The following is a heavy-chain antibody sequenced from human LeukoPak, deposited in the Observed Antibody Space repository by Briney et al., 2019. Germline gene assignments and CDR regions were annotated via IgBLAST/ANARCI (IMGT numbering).Heavy chain of an antibody. CDR2: INYSGRT. CDR1: DDSINNDRYF. D-gene: IGHD3-16*02. CDR3: ARGVGELSLNY. J-gene: IGHJ4*02. V-gene: IGHV4-39*07. Sequence: SETLSLTCSISDDSINNDRYFWAWIRQPPGKGLEWIASINYSGRTYYNPSLNSRLIISVDTSKNQFSLKLSSVTAADTAVYYCARGVGELSLNYWGQGTLVTVSS.